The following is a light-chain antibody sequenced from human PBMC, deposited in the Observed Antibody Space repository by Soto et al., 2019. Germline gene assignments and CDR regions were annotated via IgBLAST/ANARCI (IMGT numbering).Light chain of an antibody. Sequence: DIQMTQFPSSLSASVGDRVTITCRASQGIRNDLGWYQQKPWKEPKRLIYAASSHQSGVPSRFSGSECGKEFPLVIRILQAEDSASFYYQQHSTYPLTFGQGTRVEIK. V-gene: IGKV1-17*01. CDR1: QGIRND. CDR3: QQHSTYPLT. CDR2: AAS. J-gene: IGKJ1*01.